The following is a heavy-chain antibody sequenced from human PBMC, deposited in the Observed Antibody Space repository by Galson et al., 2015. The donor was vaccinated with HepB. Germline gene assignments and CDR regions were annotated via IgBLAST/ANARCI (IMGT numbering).Heavy chain of an antibody. Sequence: SLRLSCAASGFAFSIYWMNWVRQAPGKGLEWVSSMSSSATYIHYADSVRGRFIISRDNAKDSLYLQMDSLGAEDTATYYCARDHRPLGSYYYMDVWGKGTTVTVSS. V-gene: IGHV3-21*01. CDR3: ARDHRPLGSYYYMDV. D-gene: IGHD1-26*01. CDR2: MSSSATYI. J-gene: IGHJ6*03. CDR1: GFAFSIYW.